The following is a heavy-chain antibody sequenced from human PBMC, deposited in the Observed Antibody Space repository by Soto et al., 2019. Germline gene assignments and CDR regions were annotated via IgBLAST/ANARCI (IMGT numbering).Heavy chain of an antibody. V-gene: IGHV1-18*01. D-gene: IGHD3-3*01. CDR2: ISAYNGNT. CDR3: ARDSGPGTIFGVVIDYYYYYGMDV. Sequence: ASVKVSCKASGYTFTSYGIRWVRQAPGQGLEWMGWISAYNGNTNYAQKLQGRVTMTTDTSTSTAYMELRSLRSDDTAVYYCARDSGPGTIFGVVIDYYYYYGMDVWGQGTTGTVS. J-gene: IGHJ6*02. CDR1: GYTFTSYG.